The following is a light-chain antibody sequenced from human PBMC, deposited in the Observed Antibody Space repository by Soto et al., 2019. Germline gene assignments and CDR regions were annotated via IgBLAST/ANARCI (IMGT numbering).Light chain of an antibody. Sequence: QSVLTQPPSASGTPGQRVTISCSGSSSNIGSNTVNWYQQLTGTAPKLLIYSNNQRPSGVPDRFSGSKSGTSASLAISGLQSEDEADYYCAAWDDSLNGGVFGGGTKLTVL. V-gene: IGLV1-44*01. J-gene: IGLJ2*01. CDR2: SNN. CDR1: SSNIGSNT. CDR3: AAWDDSLNGGV.